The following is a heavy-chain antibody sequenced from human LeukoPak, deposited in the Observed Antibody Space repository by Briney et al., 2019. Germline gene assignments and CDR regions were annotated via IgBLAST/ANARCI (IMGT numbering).Heavy chain of an antibody. CDR1: GFTFSSHT. Sequence: GGSLRLSCAASGFTFSSHTMSWVRQAPGKGLEWVSFITSSSSTIYYADSVKGRFTISRDNVKNSLYLQMNTLRAEDTAVYYCARVLYSSGWYGDHYWGQGTLVTVSS. V-gene: IGHV3-48*01. D-gene: IGHD6-19*01. CDR3: ARVLYSSGWYGDHY. CDR2: ITSSSSTI. J-gene: IGHJ4*02.